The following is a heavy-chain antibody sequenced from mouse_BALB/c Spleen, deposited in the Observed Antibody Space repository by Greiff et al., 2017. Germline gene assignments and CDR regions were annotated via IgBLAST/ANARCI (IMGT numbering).Heavy chain of an antibody. CDR3: ARQGPVDAMDY. V-gene: IGHV5-12-1*01. Sequence: EVQLVESGGGLVKPGGSLKLSCAASGFAFSSYDMSWVRQTPEKRLEWVAYISSGGGSTYYPDTVKGRFTISRDNAKNTLYLQMSSLKSEDTAMYYCARQGPVDAMDYWGQGTSVTVSS. CDR1: GFAFSSYD. CDR2: ISSGGGST. J-gene: IGHJ4*01.